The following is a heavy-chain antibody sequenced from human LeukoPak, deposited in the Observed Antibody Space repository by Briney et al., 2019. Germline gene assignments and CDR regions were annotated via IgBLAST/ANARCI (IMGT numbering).Heavy chain of an antibody. J-gene: IGHJ4*02. CDR3: ARPVSGRFDY. Sequence: PGGSLRLSCAASGFTFSSYRMTWVRQAPGKGLEWVSSIRSSSSYIYYADSVKGRFTISRDNAKNSLYLQMNSWRAEDTAIYYCARPVSGRFDYWGQGTLVTVSS. CDR1: GFTFSSYR. V-gene: IGHV3-21*04. CDR2: IRSSSSYI. D-gene: IGHD6-19*01.